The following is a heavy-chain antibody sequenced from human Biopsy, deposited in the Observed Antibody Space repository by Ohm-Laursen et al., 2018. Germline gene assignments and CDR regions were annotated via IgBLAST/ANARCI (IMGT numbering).Heavy chain of an antibody. Sequence: SLRLSCAPSGFTLSSYAMTWLRQAPGKGLAWVSTISGNSDIIYDTGSVKGRFTISRDNSKNTLYLQMNSLRADDTAVYYCALAAAQTVTHFDYWGQGTLVTVSS. CDR3: ALAAAQTVTHFDY. CDR1: GFTLSSYA. J-gene: IGHJ4*02. CDR2: ISGNSDII. V-gene: IGHV3-23*01. D-gene: IGHD4-17*01.